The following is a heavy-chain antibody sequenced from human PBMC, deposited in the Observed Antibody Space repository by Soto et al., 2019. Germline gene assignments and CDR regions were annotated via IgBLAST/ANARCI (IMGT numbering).Heavy chain of an antibody. CDR1: GFTFSSYG. D-gene: IGHD5-12*01. J-gene: IGHJ4*02. Sequence: GGSLRLSCAASGFTFSSYGMHWVRQAPGKGLEWVAVIWYDGSNKYYADSVKGRFTISRDNSKNTLYLQLNSLRAEDTALYYCAKGYYSGYDLAYFDYWGQGTLVTVSS. CDR3: AKGYYSGYDLAYFDY. CDR2: IWYDGSNK. V-gene: IGHV3-33*06.